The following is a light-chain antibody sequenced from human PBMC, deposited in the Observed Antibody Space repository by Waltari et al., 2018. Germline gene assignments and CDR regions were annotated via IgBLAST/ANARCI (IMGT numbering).Light chain of an antibody. CDR3: QQYGNSAPIT. Sequence: EIVLTQSPGTLSLSPGERVTLSCRASQSVSSRWLAWYQQKPGQAPRLRIYGASSRATGIPDRFSGSGSGTDFTLTIARLEPEDFAMYYCQQYGNSAPITFGQGTRLEIK. V-gene: IGKV3-20*01. J-gene: IGKJ5*01. CDR1: QSVSSRW. CDR2: GAS.